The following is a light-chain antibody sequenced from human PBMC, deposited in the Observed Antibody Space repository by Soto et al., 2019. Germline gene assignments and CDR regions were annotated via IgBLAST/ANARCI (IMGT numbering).Light chain of an antibody. CDR3: QSYDSSWGV. Sequence: QLVLTQPPSVSGAPGQRVTISCTGSSSNIGAGYDVHWYQQLPGTAPKLLIYGNSNRPSGVPDRFSGSKSGTSASLVITGLQAEDEADYYCQSYDSSWGVFGTGTKLTVL. CDR2: GNS. V-gene: IGLV1-40*01. CDR1: SSNIGAGYD. J-gene: IGLJ1*01.